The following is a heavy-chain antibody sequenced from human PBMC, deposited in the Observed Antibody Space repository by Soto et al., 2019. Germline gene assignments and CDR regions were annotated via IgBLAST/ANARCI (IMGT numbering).Heavy chain of an antibody. J-gene: IGHJ4*02. V-gene: IGHV3-48*02. D-gene: IGHD3-22*01. CDR3: ARDRTYYYDSSGYYDDY. CDR2: ISSSSSTI. CDR1: GFTFSSYS. Sequence: EVQLVESGGGLVQPGGSLRLSCAASGFTFSSYSMNWVRQAPGKGLEWVSYISSSSSTIYYADSVKGRFTISRDNAKNSLYLQMNSLRDEDTAVYYCARDRTYYYDSSGYYDDYWGQGTLVTVSS.